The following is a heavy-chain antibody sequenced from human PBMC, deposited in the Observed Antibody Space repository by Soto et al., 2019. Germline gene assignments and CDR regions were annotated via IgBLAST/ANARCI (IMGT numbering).Heavy chain of an antibody. CDR1: GYSISSNNW. Sequence: SETLSLTCAVSGYSISSNNWWGWIRQPPGKGLEWIGYIYYSGTTYYNPSLKSRVTMSVGTSKNQFSLKLTSVTAVDTAVYYCARREIQGPIDYWGQGTLVTVSS. CDR3: ARREIQGPIDY. J-gene: IGHJ4*02. CDR2: IYYSGTT. D-gene: IGHD1-26*01. V-gene: IGHV4-28*01.